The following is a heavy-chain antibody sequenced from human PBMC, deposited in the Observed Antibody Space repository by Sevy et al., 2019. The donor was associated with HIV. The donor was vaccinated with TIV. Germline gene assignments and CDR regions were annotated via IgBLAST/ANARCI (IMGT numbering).Heavy chain of an antibody. CDR1: GGSISSYY. CDR3: ARGMTTVTGSRHNWFDP. V-gene: IGHV4-59*01. Sequence: SETLSLTCTVSGGSISSYYWSWIRQPPGKGLEWIGYIYYSGSTNYNPSLKSRVTISVDTSKNQCSLKLSSVTAADTAVYYCARGMTTVTGSRHNWFDPWGQGTLVTVSS. D-gene: IGHD4-17*01. J-gene: IGHJ5*02. CDR2: IYYSGST.